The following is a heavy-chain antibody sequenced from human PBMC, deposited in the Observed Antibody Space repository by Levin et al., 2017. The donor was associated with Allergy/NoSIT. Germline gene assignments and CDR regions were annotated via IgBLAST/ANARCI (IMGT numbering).Heavy chain of an antibody. CDR3: ARTPSGSQYYYYFGMDV. CDR1: GFSLSTSGMC. D-gene: IGHD1-26*01. V-gene: IGHV2-70*01. Sequence: SGPTLVKPTQTLTLTCTFSGFSLSTSGMCVSWIRQPPGKALEWLALIDWDEDKYYSISLKTRLTISGDTSKNQVVLTMTNMDPVDTATYYCARTPSGSQYYYYFGMDVWGQGTTVTVSS. CDR2: IDWDEDK. J-gene: IGHJ6*02.